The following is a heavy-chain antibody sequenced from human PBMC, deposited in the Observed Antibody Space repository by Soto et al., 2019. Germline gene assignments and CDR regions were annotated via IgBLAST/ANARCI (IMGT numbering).Heavy chain of an antibody. CDR3: ARDRTNQHYLDS. V-gene: IGHV3-33*01. J-gene: IGHJ4*02. CDR2: MWSDGSNQ. Sequence: GGSLRLSCAASGFTFSNYGMHWVRQAPGKGLEWVAVMWSDGSNQHYADSVKGRFTISRDNSKNILYVEMNSLRAEDTAVYYCARDRTNQHYLDSWGQGTLVTVSS. D-gene: IGHD3-3*01. CDR1: GFTFSNYG.